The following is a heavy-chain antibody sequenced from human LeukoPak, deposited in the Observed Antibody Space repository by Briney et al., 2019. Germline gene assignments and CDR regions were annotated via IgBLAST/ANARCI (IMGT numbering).Heavy chain of an antibody. CDR1: GGTFSSYA. D-gene: IGHD1-26*01. Sequence: GASVKVSCKASGGTFSSYAISWVRQAPGQGLEWMGWISAYNGNTNYAQKLQGRVTMTTDTSTSTAYMELRSLRSDDTAVYYCARGGDRWELLSADYWGQGTLVTVSS. V-gene: IGHV1-18*01. CDR3: ARGGDRWELLSADY. J-gene: IGHJ4*02. CDR2: ISAYNGNT.